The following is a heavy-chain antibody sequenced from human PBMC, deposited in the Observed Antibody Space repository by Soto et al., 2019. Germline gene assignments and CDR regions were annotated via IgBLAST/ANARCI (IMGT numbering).Heavy chain of an antibody. Sequence: SETLSLTCTVSGGSISSYYWSLIRQPPGKGLEWIGYIYYSGSTNYNPSLKSRVTISVDTSKNQFSLKLSSVTAADTAVYYCARERWYGDYGDYKYYFDYWGQGTLVTVSS. CDR1: GGSISSYY. CDR3: ARERWYGDYGDYKYYFDY. V-gene: IGHV4-59*01. CDR2: IYYSGST. D-gene: IGHD4-17*01. J-gene: IGHJ4*02.